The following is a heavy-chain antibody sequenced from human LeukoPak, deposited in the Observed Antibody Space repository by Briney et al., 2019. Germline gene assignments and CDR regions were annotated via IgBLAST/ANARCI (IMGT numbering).Heavy chain of an antibody. D-gene: IGHD6-13*01. V-gene: IGHV4-59*01. J-gene: IGHJ4*02. CDR2: IYYSGST. CDR1: GGSISSYY. CDR3: ARLGIGAAGSERGFDY. Sequence: SETLSLTCTVSGGSISSYYWSWIRQPPGKGLEWIGYIYYSGSTNYNPSLKSRVTISVDTSKNQFSLKLSSVTAADTAVYYCARLGIGAAGSERGFDYWGQGTLVTVSS.